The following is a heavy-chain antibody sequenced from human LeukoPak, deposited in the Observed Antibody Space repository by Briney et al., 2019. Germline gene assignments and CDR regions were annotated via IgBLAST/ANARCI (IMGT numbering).Heavy chain of an antibody. CDR3: ARGMAAGDS. CDR2: IYTSGST. J-gene: IGHJ5*02. Sequence: MSSETLSLTCTVSGGSISSGSYYWSWIRQPAGKGLEWIGRIYTSGSTNYNPSLKSRVTISVDTSKNQFSLKLSSVTAADTAVYYCARGMAAGDSWGQGTLVTVSS. CDR1: GGSISSGSYY. V-gene: IGHV4-61*02. D-gene: IGHD7-27*01.